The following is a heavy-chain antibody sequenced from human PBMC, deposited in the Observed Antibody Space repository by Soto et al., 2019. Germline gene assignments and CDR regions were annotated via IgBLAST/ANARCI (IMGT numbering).Heavy chain of an antibody. CDR3: ARGRHSSSSYYYGMDV. D-gene: IGHD6-13*01. CDR2: IIPIFGTA. CDR1: GGTFSSYA. J-gene: IGHJ6*02. V-gene: IGHV1-69*13. Sequence: GASVKVSCKASGGTFSSYAISWVRQAPGQGLEWMGGIIPIFGTANYAQKFRGRVTITADESTSTAYMELSSLRSEDTAVYYCARGRHSSSSYYYGMDVWGQGTTVTVSS.